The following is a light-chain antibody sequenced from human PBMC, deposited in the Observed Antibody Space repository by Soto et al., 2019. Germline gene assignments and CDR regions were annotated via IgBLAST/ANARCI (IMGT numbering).Light chain of an antibody. J-gene: IGLJ1*01. V-gene: IGLV2-14*03. CDR2: DVS. Sequence: QSVLTQPASVSGSPGQSINISCTGTSSDVGGYYVSWYQHHPGKAPKLIIYDVSNRPSGVSNPFSGSKSGNTASLTISGLQPEDEADYYCSSYTTSNTRQIVFGTGTKVTVL. CDR1: SSDVGGYY. CDR3: SSYTTSNTRQIV.